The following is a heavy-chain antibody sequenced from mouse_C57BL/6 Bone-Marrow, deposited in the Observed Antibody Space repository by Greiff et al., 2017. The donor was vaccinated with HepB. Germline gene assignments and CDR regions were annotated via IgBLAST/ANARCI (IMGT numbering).Heavy chain of an antibody. CDR2: ISNGGGST. CDR1: GFTFSDYY. Sequence: EVQVVESGGGLVQPGGSLKLSCAASGFTFSDYYMYWVRQTPEKRLEWVAYISNGGGSTYYPDTVKGRFTISRDNAKNTLYLQMSRLKSEDTAMYYCARLSITTVGYAMDYWGQGTSVTVSS. J-gene: IGHJ4*01. V-gene: IGHV5-12*01. D-gene: IGHD1-1*01. CDR3: ARLSITTVGYAMDY.